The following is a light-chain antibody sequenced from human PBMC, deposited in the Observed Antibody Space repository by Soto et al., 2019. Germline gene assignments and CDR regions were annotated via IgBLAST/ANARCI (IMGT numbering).Light chain of an antibody. CDR2: DAS. J-gene: IGKJ4*01. CDR3: QQRSNWPFT. V-gene: IGKV3-11*01. Sequence: EIVLTQSPATLSLSPGERATLSCRASQSVSSYLAWYQQKPGQAPRLLIYDASNRATGIPARFSGSGSATDFTLTISSLEPEDFAVYDCQQRSNWPFTFGRGTKVEIK. CDR1: QSVSSY.